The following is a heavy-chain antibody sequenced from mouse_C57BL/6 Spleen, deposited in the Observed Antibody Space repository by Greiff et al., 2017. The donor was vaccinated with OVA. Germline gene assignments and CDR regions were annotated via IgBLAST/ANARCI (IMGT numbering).Heavy chain of an antibody. V-gene: IGHV2-9-1*01. J-gene: IGHJ2*01. CDR2: IWTGGGT. D-gene: IGHD1-1*01. CDR1: GFSLTSYA. Sequence: VKLVESGPGLVAPSQSLSITCTVSGFSLTSYAISWVRQPPGKGLEWLGVIWTGGGTNYNSALKSRLSISKDNSKSQVFLKMNSLQTDDTARYYCASLGYYYGSSYDFDYWGQGTTLTVSS. CDR3: ASLGYYYGSSYDFDY.